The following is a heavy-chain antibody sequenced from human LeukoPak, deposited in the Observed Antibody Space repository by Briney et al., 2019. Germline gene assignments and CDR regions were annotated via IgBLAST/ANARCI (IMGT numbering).Heavy chain of an antibody. J-gene: IGHJ4*02. D-gene: IGHD3-9*01. CDR2: IRSTANGYAT. CDR3: TRLPLYDILTGPPVDY. Sequence: GGSLRLSCAASGFTFSGSALHWVRQASGKGLEWVGRIRSTANGYATAYAASVKGRFTISRDDSKNTAYLQMNSLKTEDTAVYYCTRLPLYDILTGPPVDYWGQGTLVTVSS. V-gene: IGHV3-73*01. CDR1: GFTFSGSA.